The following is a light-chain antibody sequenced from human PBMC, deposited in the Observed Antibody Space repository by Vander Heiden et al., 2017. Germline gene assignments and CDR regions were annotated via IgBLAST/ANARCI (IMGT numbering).Light chain of an antibody. CDR1: QSVLYSSNNKNY. J-gene: IGKJ2*01. V-gene: IGKV4-1*01. CDR2: WAS. CDR3: QQVDNTPFT. Sequence: DIVMTQSPDSLAVSLGERATINCKSSQSVLYSSNNKNYLAWYQQKPGQSPKLLILWASTRESGVPDQFRGNGSGKNFPSTHSRLQAEKVAIYYCQQVDNTPFTFGQGTKMEIK.